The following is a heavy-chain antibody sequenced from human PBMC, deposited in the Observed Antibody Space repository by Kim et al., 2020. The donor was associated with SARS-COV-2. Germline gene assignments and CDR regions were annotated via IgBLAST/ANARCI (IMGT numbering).Heavy chain of an antibody. CDR1: RGSITSSYY. CDR3: ARDRGESGGGCYFDH. D-gene: IGHD6-25*01. V-gene: IGHV4-39*07. CDR2: INNYGST. J-gene: IGHJ4*02. Sequence: SETLSLTCTVSRGSITSSYYWGWIRQTPGKGLEWLGTINNYGSTYYNPSVKSRISVSLDKSGSQFSLRLNSVTAADTAVYYCARDRGESGGGCYFDHWGPGILVTVSS.